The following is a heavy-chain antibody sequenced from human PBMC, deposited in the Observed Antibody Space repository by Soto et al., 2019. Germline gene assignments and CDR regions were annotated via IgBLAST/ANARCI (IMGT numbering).Heavy chain of an antibody. D-gene: IGHD3-10*01. J-gene: IGHJ6*02. Sequence: QVQLVESGGGVVQPGRSLRLSCAASGFTFSSYAMHWVRQAPGKGLEWVAVISYDGSNKYYADSVKGRFTISRDNSKNTLYLQMNSLRAEDTAVYYCPRGYGSGSYYPYYYYGMDVWGQGTTVTVSS. CDR3: PRGYGSGSYYPYYYYGMDV. V-gene: IGHV3-30-3*01. CDR1: GFTFSSYA. CDR2: ISYDGSNK.